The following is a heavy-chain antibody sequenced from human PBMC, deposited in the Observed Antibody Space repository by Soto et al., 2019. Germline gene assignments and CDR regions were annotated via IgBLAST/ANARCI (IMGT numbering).Heavy chain of an antibody. CDR3: ARDRSRNWSGCYGYYYYGMDV. V-gene: IGHV4-31*03. Sequence: SETLSLTCTVSGGSISSGGYYWSWIRQHPGKGLEWIGYIYYSGSTYYNPSLKSRVTISVDTSKNQFSLKLSSVTAADTAVYYCARDRSRNWSGCYGYYYYGMDVWGQGTTVTVSS. J-gene: IGHJ6*02. CDR1: GGSISSGGYY. D-gene: IGHD3-3*01. CDR2: IYYSGST.